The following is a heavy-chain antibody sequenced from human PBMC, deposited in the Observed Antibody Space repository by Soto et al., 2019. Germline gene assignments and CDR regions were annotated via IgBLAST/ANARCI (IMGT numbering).Heavy chain of an antibody. Sequence: HPGGSLRLSCASSGFTFSNYAMIWVRQAPGKGLEWVSVISGSGGSTYYADSVKGRFTISRDNSKNTLYLQMHSLRAEDTAIYYCAKGRRITMVRGLTIYDYWGQGALVTVSS. CDR1: GFTFSNYA. CDR3: AKGRRITMVRGLTIYDY. D-gene: IGHD3-10*01. J-gene: IGHJ4*02. V-gene: IGHV3-23*01. CDR2: ISGSGGST.